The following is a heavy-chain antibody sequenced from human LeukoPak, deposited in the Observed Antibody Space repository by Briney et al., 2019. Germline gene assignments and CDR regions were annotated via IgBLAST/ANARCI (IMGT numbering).Heavy chain of an antibody. CDR3: SRMTTAPAGTSHFDY. Sequence: GGSLRLSCAASGFTFSSYWMSWVRQAPGKGLEWVSAISGSGGSTYYADSVKGRFTIFRDNAKNSLYLQMNSLRAEDTAVYYCSRMTTAPAGTSHFDYWGQGTLVTVSS. D-gene: IGHD6-13*01. CDR2: ISGSGGST. CDR1: GFTFSSYW. V-gene: IGHV3-23*01. J-gene: IGHJ4*02.